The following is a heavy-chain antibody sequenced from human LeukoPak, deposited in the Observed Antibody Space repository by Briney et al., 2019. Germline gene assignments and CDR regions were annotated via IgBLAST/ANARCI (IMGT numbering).Heavy chain of an antibody. CDR2: INHSGST. V-gene: IGHV4-34*01. CDR3: AREEYYYDSSGYYATTFDY. D-gene: IGHD3-22*01. CDR1: GGSFSGYY. J-gene: IGHJ4*02. Sequence: PSETLSLTCAVYGGSFSGYYWSWIRQPPGKGLEWIGEINHSGSTNYNPSLKSRVTMSVDTSKNQFSLKLSSVTAADTAVYYCAREEYYYDSSGYYATTFDYWGQGTLVTVSS.